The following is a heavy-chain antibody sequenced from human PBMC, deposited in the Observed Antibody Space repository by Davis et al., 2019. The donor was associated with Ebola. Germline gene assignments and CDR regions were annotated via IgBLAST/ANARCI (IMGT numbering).Heavy chain of an antibody. V-gene: IGHV1-18*01. CDR1: GYSFTNYA. J-gene: IGHJ5*02. CDR2: ISAYNGNT. D-gene: IGHD6-13*01. CDR3: ARVLYSKGFDP. Sequence: ASVKVSCKASGYSFTNYAIHWVRQAPGQRLEWMGWISAYNGNTNYAQKLQGRVTMTTDTSTSTAYMELRSLRSDDTAVYYCARVLYSKGFDPWGQGTLVTVSS.